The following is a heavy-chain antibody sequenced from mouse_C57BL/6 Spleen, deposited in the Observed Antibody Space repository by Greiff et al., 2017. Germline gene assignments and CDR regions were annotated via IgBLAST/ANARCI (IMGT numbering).Heavy chain of an antibody. D-gene: IGHD1-1*01. CDR2: IDPEDGET. Sequence: EVQLVESGAELVKPGASVKLSCTASGFNIKDYYMHWVKQRTEQGLEWIGRIDPEDGETKYAPKFQGKATITADTSSNTAYLQLSSLTSEDTAVYYCAKDYYGSSYPYWYFVVWGTGTTVTVSS. V-gene: IGHV14-2*01. CDR3: AKDYYGSSYPYWYFVV. CDR1: GFNIKDYY. J-gene: IGHJ1*03.